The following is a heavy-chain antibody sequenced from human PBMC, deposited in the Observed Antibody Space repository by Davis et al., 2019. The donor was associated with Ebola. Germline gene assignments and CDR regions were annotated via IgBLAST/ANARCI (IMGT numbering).Heavy chain of an antibody. CDR3: AKAPFLEGAFDM. CDR1: GFTFDDYA. Sequence: SLKISCAASGFTFDDYAMHWVRQVPGKGLEWVSGINWDSSSRAYVDSVKGRFTISRDNAKNSLSLQMNSLRTEDTALYYCAKAPFLEGAFDMWGQGTMVTVSS. D-gene: IGHD2/OR15-2a*01. J-gene: IGHJ3*02. V-gene: IGHV3-9*01. CDR2: INWDSSSR.